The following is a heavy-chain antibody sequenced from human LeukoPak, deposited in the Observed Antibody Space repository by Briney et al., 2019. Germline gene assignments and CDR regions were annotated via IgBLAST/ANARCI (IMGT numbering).Heavy chain of an antibody. Sequence: SETLSLTCTASGGSISSYYWSWIRQPAGKGLEWIGRIYTSGSTNYNPSLKSRVTMSVDTSKNQFSLKLSSVTAADTAVYYCARGEYYGSGNYYYYYMDVWGKGTTVTVSS. D-gene: IGHD3-10*01. V-gene: IGHV4-4*07. J-gene: IGHJ6*03. CDR1: GGSISSYY. CDR3: ARGEYYGSGNYYYYYMDV. CDR2: IYTSGST.